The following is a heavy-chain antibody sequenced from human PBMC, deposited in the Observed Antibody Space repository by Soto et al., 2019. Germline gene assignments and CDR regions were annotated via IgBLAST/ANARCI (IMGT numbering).Heavy chain of an antibody. CDR1: GFTFSSYA. CDR2: ISGSGGST. CDR3: AKELHAGKDSSGYYPRDWYFDL. V-gene: IGHV3-23*01. Sequence: EVQLLESGGGLVQPGGSLRLSCAASGFTFSSYAMSWVRQAPGKGLEWVSAISGSGGSTYYADSVKGRFTISRDNSKNTRYLQMNSLRAEDTAVYYCAKELHAGKDSSGYYPRDWYFDLWGRGTLVTVSS. D-gene: IGHD3-22*01. J-gene: IGHJ2*01.